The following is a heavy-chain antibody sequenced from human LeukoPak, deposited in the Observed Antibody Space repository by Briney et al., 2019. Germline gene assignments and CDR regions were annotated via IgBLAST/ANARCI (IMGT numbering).Heavy chain of an antibody. J-gene: IGHJ4*02. D-gene: IGHD2-15*01. CDR2: IYTSGST. CDR3: ARNSCPSGSCYDNRGYFDY. CDR1: GGSISSGTYY. Sequence: SETLSLTCTVSGGSISSGTYYWSWIRQPAGKGLEWIGRIYTSGSTNYNPSLKSRITISVDTSKNQFSLRLSSVTAADTAVYYCARNSCPSGSCYDNRGYFDYWGQGTLVTVSS. V-gene: IGHV4-61*02.